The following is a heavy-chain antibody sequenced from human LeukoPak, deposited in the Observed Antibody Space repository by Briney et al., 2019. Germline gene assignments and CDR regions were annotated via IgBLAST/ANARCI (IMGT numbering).Heavy chain of an antibody. D-gene: IGHD2-2*01. CDR3: ARCSSTNCGDY. Sequence: ASVKVSCKASGYTFTGYYMHWVRQAPGQGLEWMGWINPNSGDTNYAQTFQGRVTMTRDTSISTAYMELSSLRSDDTAFCYCARCSSTNCGDYWGQGTLVTVSS. CDR1: GYTFTGYY. V-gene: IGHV1-2*02. J-gene: IGHJ4*02. CDR2: INPNSGDT.